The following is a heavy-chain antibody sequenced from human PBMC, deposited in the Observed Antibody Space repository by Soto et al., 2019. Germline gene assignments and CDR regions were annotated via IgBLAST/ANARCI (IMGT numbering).Heavy chain of an antibody. CDR2: ISAYNGNT. CDR1: GYTFTSYG. J-gene: IGHJ4*02. V-gene: IGHV1-18*01. Sequence: QVQLVQSGAEVKKPGASVNVSCKASGYTFTSYGISWVRQAPGQGLEWMGWISAYNGNTNYAQKLQGRVTMTTVTATSTAYMELRSLRSVDTAVYYCARGGYDILTRYYTPDYWGQGTLVTVYS. D-gene: IGHD3-9*01. CDR3: ARGGYDILTRYYTPDY.